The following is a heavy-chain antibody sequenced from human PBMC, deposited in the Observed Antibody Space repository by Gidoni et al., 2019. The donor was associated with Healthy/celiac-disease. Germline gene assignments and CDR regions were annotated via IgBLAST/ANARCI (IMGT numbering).Heavy chain of an antibody. D-gene: IGHD3-22*01. CDR1: GFTFSSYA. CDR2: ISGSGGST. Sequence: EVQLLESGGGLVQPGGSLRLSCEAPGFTFSSYAMSWVRQAPGKGLEWVSAISGSGGSTYYADSVNGRFTISRDNSKNTLYLQMNSLRAEDTAVYYCAKDGLVNYYDSRYYFDYWGQGTLVTVSS. CDR3: AKDGLVNYYDSRYYFDY. J-gene: IGHJ4*02. V-gene: IGHV3-23*01.